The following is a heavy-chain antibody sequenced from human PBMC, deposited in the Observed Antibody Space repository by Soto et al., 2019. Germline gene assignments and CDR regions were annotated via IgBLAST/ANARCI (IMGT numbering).Heavy chain of an antibody. CDR2: IISSGTTI. Sequence: PGGSLRLACAASGFTFSSSDINWVRQAPGKGLEWVSYIISSGTTIYYADSVKGRFTISRDNSKNTLYLQMNSLRAEDTAVYYCAISIAAAGRGDLDYWAQGTMVSVSS. J-gene: IGHJ4*02. D-gene: IGHD6-13*01. CDR3: AISIAAAGRGDLDY. CDR1: GFTFSSSD. V-gene: IGHV3-48*03.